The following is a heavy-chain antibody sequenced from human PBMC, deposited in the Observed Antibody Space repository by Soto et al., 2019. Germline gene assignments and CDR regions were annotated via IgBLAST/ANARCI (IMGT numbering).Heavy chain of an antibody. D-gene: IGHD3-9*01. CDR3: ARDRSDILTVWPPDDAFDI. V-gene: IGHV1-18*01. J-gene: IGHJ3*02. Sequence: QVQLVQSGAEVKKPGASVKVSCKASGYTFTSYGITWVRLAPGQGLEWMGWISAYNGNTNYEQKLQGRVTMTTDTSTSTAYMELRSLSSDDTAVYYCARDRSDILTVWPPDDAFDIWGQGTMVTVSS. CDR1: GYTFTSYG. CDR2: ISAYNGNT.